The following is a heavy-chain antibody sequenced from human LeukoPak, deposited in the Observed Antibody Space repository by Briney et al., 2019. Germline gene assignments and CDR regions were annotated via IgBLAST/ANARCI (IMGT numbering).Heavy chain of an antibody. CDR1: GFTFSSYW. D-gene: IGHD2-21*01. J-gene: IGHJ6*03. CDR3: ASASSSYCGDDCHSVYRSMDF. Sequence: GGSLRLSCAASGFTFSSYWMSWVRQAPGKGLEWVANIKQDGSEKYYVDSVKGRFTISRDNAKNSLYLQMNSLRAEDTAVYYCASASSSYCGDDCHSVYRSMDFWGKGTTVTVSS. CDR2: IKQDGSEK. V-gene: IGHV3-7*01.